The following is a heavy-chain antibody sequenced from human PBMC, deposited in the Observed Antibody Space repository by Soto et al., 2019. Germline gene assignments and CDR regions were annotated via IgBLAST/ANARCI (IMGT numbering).Heavy chain of an antibody. CDR3: ARASSPHYYYYGMDV. J-gene: IGHJ6*01. V-gene: IGHV1-69*13. CDR2: IIPIFGTA. D-gene: IGHD6-6*01. Sequence: SVKGSCEASVGTFSSYAISWVRQAPGQGLEWMGGIIPIFGTANYAQKFQGRVTITADESTSTAYMELSSLRSEDTAVYYCARASSPHYYYYGMDVWGQRTKVTV. CDR1: VGTFSSYA.